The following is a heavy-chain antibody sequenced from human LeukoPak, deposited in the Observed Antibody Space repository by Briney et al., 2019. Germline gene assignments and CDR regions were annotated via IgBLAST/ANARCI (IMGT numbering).Heavy chain of an antibody. CDR1: GGSFSGYY. Sequence: SETLSLTCAVYGGSFSGYYWSWIRQPPGKGLEWIGEINHSGSTNYNPSLKSRVTISVDTSKNQFSLKLSSVTAADTAVYDCARGAQFDPWGQGTLVTVSS. CDR3: ARGAQFDP. J-gene: IGHJ5*02. CDR2: INHSGST. V-gene: IGHV4-34*01.